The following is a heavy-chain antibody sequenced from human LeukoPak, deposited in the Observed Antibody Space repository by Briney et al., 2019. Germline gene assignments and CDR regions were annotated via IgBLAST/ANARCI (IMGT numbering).Heavy chain of an antibody. V-gene: IGHV3-48*01. J-gene: IGHJ6*03. D-gene: IGHD3-22*01. CDR3: AKDLNYYDSSGYSDYYYYMDV. Sequence: GGSLRLSCAASGFTLSSYSMTWVRQAPGKGLEWVSYITSSSSTIYYADSVKGRFTISRDNSKNTLYLQMNSLRAEDTAVYYCAKDLNYYDSSGYSDYYYYMDVWGKGTTVTVSS. CDR2: ITSSSSTI. CDR1: GFTLSSYS.